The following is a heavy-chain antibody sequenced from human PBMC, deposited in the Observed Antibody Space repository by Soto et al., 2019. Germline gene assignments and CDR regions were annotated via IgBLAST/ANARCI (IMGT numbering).Heavy chain of an antibody. CDR2: ISYDGSNK. Sequence: TGGSLRLSCAASGFTFSSYAMHWVRQAPGKGLEWVAVISYDGSNKYYADSVKGRFTISRDNSKNTLYLQMNSLRAEDTAVYYCAREGYYGSGSYYNSYGMDVWGQGTTVTVSS. V-gene: IGHV3-30-3*01. D-gene: IGHD3-10*01. CDR1: GFTFSSYA. J-gene: IGHJ6*02. CDR3: AREGYYGSGSYYNSYGMDV.